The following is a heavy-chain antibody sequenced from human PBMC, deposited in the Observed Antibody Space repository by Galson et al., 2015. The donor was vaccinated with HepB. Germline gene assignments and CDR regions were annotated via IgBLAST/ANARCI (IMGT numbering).Heavy chain of an antibody. CDR1: GYTFTSYG. D-gene: IGHD2-21*02. V-gene: IGHV1-18*01. CDR3: ARHYCGGDCYSSPFDY. Sequence: SVKVSCKASGYTFTSYGISWVRQAPGQGLEWMGWISAYNGNTNYAQKLQGRVTMTTDTSTSTAYMELRSLRSDDTAVYYCARHYCGGDCYSSPFDYWGQGTLVTVSS. J-gene: IGHJ4*02. CDR2: ISAYNGNT.